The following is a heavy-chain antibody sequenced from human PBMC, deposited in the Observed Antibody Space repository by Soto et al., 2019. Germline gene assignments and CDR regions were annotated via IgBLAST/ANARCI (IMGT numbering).Heavy chain of an antibody. Sequence: EVHLAASGGGLVQPGGSLTLTCAVSGSTVTSSYMSWVRQAPGKGLEWLSVIYSGGSTYYADSVKDRFTISRDNSKNTLYLYMSSLRAEDTAVYYCAKELVVRGAHDYYGMDVWGQGTTVTVSS. D-gene: IGHD3-22*01. V-gene: IGHV3-66*01. CDR2: IYSGGST. CDR3: AKELVVRGAHDYYGMDV. J-gene: IGHJ6*02. CDR1: GSTVTSSY.